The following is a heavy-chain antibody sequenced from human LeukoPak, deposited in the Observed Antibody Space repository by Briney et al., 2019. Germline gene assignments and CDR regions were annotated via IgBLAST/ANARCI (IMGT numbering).Heavy chain of an antibody. CDR3: ARDATMVRGVITYMDV. CDR1: GFTVSSNY. CDR2: IYSGGST. D-gene: IGHD3-10*01. J-gene: IGHJ6*03. Sequence: GGSLRLSCAASGFTVSSNYMSWVRQAPGKGLEWVSVIYSGGSTYYADSVKGRFTISRDNSKNTLYLQMNSLRAEDTAVYYCARDATMVRGVITYMDVWGKGTTVTVSS. V-gene: IGHV3-66*02.